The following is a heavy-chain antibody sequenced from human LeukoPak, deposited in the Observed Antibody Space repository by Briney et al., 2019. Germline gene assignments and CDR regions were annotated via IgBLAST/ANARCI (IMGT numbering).Heavy chain of an antibody. J-gene: IGHJ3*02. V-gene: IGHV4-59*08. CDR2: SYYSGGT. D-gene: IGHD6-6*01. CDR1: GGSISSYY. CDR3: ARQSIAARRAFDI. Sequence: SETLSLTCSVSGGSISSYYWSWIRQPPGKGLEYIGYSYYSGGTDYNPSLKSRVTISVDTSNQFSLMLTSVTAADTAVYYCARQSIAARRAFDIWGQGTMVTVSS.